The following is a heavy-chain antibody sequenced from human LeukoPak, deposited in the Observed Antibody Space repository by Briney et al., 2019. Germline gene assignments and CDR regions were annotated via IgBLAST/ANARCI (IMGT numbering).Heavy chain of an antibody. CDR3: ARDGRDYRALDF. D-gene: IGHD4-11*01. Sequence: GGSLRLSCAASVFSFSDSSMSWVRQAPGKGLEWVSYISGDSNTIYYADSVKGRFAISRDNTKNTLYLQMNSVRAEDTAVYYCARDGRDYRALDFWGQGTLVTVSS. J-gene: IGHJ4*02. V-gene: IGHV3-48*04. CDR1: VFSFSDSS. CDR2: ISGDSNTI.